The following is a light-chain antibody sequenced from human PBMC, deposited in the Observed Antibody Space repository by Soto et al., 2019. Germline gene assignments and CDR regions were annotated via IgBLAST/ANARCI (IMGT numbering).Light chain of an antibody. CDR1: NSDVGGYNY. Sequence: QSALTQPASVSGSPGQSITMSCTGTNSDVGGYNYVSWYQQHPGKAPKLIIYDVINRPSGVSNRFSGSKSGNTASLTISGLQAEDEADYYCVSYTSISTLVFGTGTKLTVL. CDR2: DVI. J-gene: IGLJ1*01. CDR3: VSYTSISTLV. V-gene: IGLV2-14*01.